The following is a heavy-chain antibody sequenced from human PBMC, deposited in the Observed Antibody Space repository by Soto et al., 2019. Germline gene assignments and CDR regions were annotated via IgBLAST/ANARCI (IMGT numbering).Heavy chain of an antibody. D-gene: IGHD3-9*01. CDR2: ISNDGSSK. CDR3: ARDPYYDILAVNTSYFDY. CDR1: GFTFSDHA. V-gene: IGHV3-30-3*01. J-gene: IGHJ4*02. Sequence: QVQLVESGGGVVQPGVSLRLSCAASGFTFSDHAMHWVRQAPGKGLEWVAIISNDGSSKDHADSVKGRFTISRDNSNNTLYLQMNSLRPEDTAVYYCARDPYYDILAVNTSYFDYWGQGTLVTVSS.